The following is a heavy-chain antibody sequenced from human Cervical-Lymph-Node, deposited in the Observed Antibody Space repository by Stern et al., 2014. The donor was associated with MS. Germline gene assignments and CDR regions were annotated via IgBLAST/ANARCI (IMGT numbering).Heavy chain of an antibody. V-gene: IGHV3-33*01. Sequence: VQLVESGGGVVRPGRSLRLSCAASGFLFSNYGMHWVRQAPGQGLEWVAVIWYDGSNENYADSVRGRFTISRDNSKNILYLQMNSLRAEDTARYFCAGAYSAGWFDYWGQGTLVTVSS. J-gene: IGHJ4*02. D-gene: IGHD4/OR15-4a*01. CDR1: GFLFSNYG. CDR3: AGAYSAGWFDY. CDR2: IWYDGSNE.